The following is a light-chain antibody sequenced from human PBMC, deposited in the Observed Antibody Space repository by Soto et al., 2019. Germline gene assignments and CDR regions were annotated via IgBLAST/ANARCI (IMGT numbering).Light chain of an antibody. J-gene: IGKJ1*01. CDR1: QGISSY. CDR3: QQYYSYPQT. V-gene: IGKV1-8*01. Sequence: AIRMTQSPSSFSASTGDRVTITCRASQGISSYLAWYQQKPGKAPKLLIYAASNLQSGVPSRFSGSGSGTXXTXTXSCXXXXDFATYYCQQYYSYPQTFGQGTKVEIK. CDR2: AAS.